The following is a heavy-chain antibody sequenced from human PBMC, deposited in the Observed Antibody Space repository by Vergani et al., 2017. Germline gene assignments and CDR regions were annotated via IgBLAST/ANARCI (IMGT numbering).Heavy chain of an antibody. D-gene: IGHD2-15*01. J-gene: IGHJ4*02. CDR3: ARDLAYCHEGSCAL. Sequence: QVQLVQSGGGVVQPGGSLRLSCVASGFTFNRYGMQWVRQAPGKGLAWVAYVLFDGSNEYYADSVKGRFIVSRDNSNDELYLQMNSLRTYDTAVYYCARDLAYCHEGSCALWGQGSVVTVSS. CDR1: GFTFNRYG. CDR2: VLFDGSNE. V-gene: IGHV3-30*02.